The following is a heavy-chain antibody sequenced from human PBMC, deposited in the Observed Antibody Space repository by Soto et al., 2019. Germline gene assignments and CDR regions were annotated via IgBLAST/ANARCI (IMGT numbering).Heavy chain of an antibody. CDR1: GGSISSRSYY. Sequence: PSETLSLTCTVSGGSISSRSYYRGCIRQPPGKGLEWIGSIYYSGSTYYNPSLKSRVTISVDTSKNQFSLKLSSVTAADTAVYYCASIVVVPAAMLNHYYYYGMDVWGQGTTVTVSS. CDR3: ASIVVVPAAMLNHYYYYGMDV. D-gene: IGHD2-2*01. J-gene: IGHJ6*02. V-gene: IGHV4-39*01. CDR2: IYYSGST.